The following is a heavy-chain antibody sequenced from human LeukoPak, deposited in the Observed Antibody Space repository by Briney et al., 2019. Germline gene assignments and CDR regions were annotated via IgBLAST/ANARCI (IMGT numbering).Heavy chain of an antibody. D-gene: IGHD3-22*01. CDR2: IWYDGSNK. Sequence: PGGSLRLSCAASGFTFSSYGMHWVRQAPGKGLEWVAVIWYDGSNKYYADSVKGRFTISRDNSKNTLYLQMNSLRAEDTAVYYCARDVDSSRYYDYYGMDVWGQGTTVTVSS. V-gene: IGHV3-33*08. CDR3: ARDVDSSRYYDYYGMDV. CDR1: GFTFSSYG. J-gene: IGHJ6*02.